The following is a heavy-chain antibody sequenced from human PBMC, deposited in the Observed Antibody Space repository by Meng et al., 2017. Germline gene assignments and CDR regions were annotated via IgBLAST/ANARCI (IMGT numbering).Heavy chain of an antibody. CDR3: ARDYVVRVADTTDY. D-gene: IGHD3-10*02. J-gene: IGHJ4*02. V-gene: IGHV3-21*01. CDR2: ISSSSSYI. CDR1: GFTFSSYC. Sequence: GESLKISCAASGFTFSSYCMNWVRQAPGKGLEWVSSISSSSSYIYYADPVKGRFTISRDNAKNSLYLQMNNLRAEDTAVYYCARDYVVRVADTTDYWGQGTLVTVSS.